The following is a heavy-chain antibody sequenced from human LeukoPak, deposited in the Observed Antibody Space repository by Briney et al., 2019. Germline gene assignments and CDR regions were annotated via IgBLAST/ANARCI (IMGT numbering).Heavy chain of an antibody. J-gene: IGHJ3*02. CDR2: IDWDDDK. D-gene: IGHD2-2*01. CDR1: GFSLSTSGMC. V-gene: IGHV2-70*11. CDR3: ARSKDIVVAPDAFDI. Sequence: SGPTLVKPTQTLTLTCTFSGFSLSTSGMCVSWIRQPRGKALEWLARIDWDDDKYSSPSLKTRITISKDTSKNQVVLTMTNMDPVDTATYYCARSKDIVVAPDAFDIWGQGTMVTV.